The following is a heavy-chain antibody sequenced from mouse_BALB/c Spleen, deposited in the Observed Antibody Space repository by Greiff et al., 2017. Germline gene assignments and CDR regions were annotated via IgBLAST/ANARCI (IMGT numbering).Heavy chain of an antibody. V-gene: IGHV1-15*01. Sequence: VQLQQSGAELVRPGASVTLSCTASGYTFTDYEMHWVKQTPVHGLEWIGAIDPETGGTAYNQKFKGKATLTADKSSSTAYMELRSLTSEDSAVYYCTREGILLRSLDYWGQGTTLTVSS. J-gene: IGHJ2*01. CDR3: TREGILLRSLDY. CDR2: IDPETGGT. D-gene: IGHD1-1*01. CDR1: GYTFTDYE.